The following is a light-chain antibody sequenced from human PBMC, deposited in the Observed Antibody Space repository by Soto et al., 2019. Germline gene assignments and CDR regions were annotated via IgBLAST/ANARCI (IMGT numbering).Light chain of an antibody. J-gene: IGKJ4*01. CDR1: ESVSSY. CDR2: DAS. V-gene: IGKV3-11*01. CDR3: QQRASRPLT. Sequence: EIVLTQSPATLSLSPGERATLSCRASESVSSYVGWYQQKPGQAPRLLIYDASNRATGIPARFSGSGSGTDFTLTISSLEPEDCAVYYCQQRASRPLTFGGGTNVEIK.